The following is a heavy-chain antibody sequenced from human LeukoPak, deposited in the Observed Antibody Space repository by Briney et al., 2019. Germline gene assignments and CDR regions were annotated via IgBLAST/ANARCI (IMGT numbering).Heavy chain of an antibody. J-gene: IGHJ4*02. D-gene: IGHD2-2*01. CDR2: IESNGNEK. CDR1: GFAFSTYD. CDR3: ARGVTSCPQGPYHFDY. V-gene: IGHV3-30*02. Sequence: PGGSLRLSCAASGFAFSTYDMNWVRQARGKGLEWVASIESNGNEKYSSDSLKDRFTISRDNSKNTLYLQLNTVRPEDTAVLYCARGVTSCPQGPYHFDYWGQGILITVSS.